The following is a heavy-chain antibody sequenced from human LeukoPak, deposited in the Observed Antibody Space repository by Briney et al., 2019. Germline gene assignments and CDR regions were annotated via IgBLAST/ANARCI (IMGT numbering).Heavy chain of an antibody. CDR2: ISSSGSTI. CDR3: ARDAPYYYDSSGYYPGCMDV. D-gene: IGHD3-22*01. V-gene: IGHV3-11*01. CDR1: GFTFSDYY. Sequence: GGSLRLSCAASGFTFSDYYMSWIRQAPGKGLEWVSYISSSGSTIYYADSVKGRFTISRDNAKNSLYLQMNSLRAEDTAVYYCARDAPYYYDSSGYYPGCMDVWGQGTTVTVSS. J-gene: IGHJ6*02.